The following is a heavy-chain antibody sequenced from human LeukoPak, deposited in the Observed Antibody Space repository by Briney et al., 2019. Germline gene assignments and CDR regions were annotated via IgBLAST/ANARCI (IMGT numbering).Heavy chain of an antibody. J-gene: IGHJ5*02. CDR1: GFTFSSYA. Sequence: GGSLRLSCAASGFTFSSYAMSWVRQAPGKGLEWVSYISSSGSTIYYADSVKGRFTISRDNAKNSLYLQMNSLRAEDTAVYYCASGCSSTSCFRGSGFDPWGQGTLVTVSS. V-gene: IGHV3-48*03. CDR3: ASGCSSTSCFRGSGFDP. D-gene: IGHD2-2*01. CDR2: ISSSGSTI.